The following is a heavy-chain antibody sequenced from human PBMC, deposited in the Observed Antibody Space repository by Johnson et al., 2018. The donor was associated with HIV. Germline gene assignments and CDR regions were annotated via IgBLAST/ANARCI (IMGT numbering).Heavy chain of an antibody. CDR3: AKGGVAAAKGAFDI. D-gene: IGHD6-25*01. CDR2: ISFDGSNE. Sequence: QVQLVESGGGVVQPGRSLRLSCAASGFTFSDYGMHWVRQAPGKGLEWVAIISFDGSNEYYADSVKGRFTISRDNSKNTLYLQMNSLRTEDTAVYYCAKGGVAAAKGAFDIWGQGTMVTVSS. V-gene: IGHV3-30*04. CDR1: GFTFSDYG. J-gene: IGHJ3*02.